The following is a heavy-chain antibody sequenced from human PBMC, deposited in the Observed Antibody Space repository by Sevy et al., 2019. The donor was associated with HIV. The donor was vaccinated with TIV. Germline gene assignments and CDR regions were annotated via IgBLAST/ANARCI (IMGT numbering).Heavy chain of an antibody. CDR2: IYYSGST. D-gene: IGHD6-6*01. J-gene: IGHJ6*02. CDR3: ARGGGIAARPGRAGTHKNYYYYYGMDV. Sequence: SETLSLTCTVSGGSISSYYWSWIRQPPGKGLEWIGYIYYSGSTNYNPSLKSRGTISVDTSKNQFSLKLSSVTAADTAVYYCARGGGIAARPGRAGTHKNYYYYYGMDVWGQGTTVTVSS. V-gene: IGHV4-59*01. CDR1: GGSISSYY.